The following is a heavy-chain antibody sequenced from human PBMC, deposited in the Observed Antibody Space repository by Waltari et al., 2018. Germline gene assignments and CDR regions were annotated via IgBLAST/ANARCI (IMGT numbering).Heavy chain of an antibody. CDR2: INTSGST. CDR1: GGSFSGYY. D-gene: IGHD6-19*01. V-gene: IGHV4-34*01. J-gene: IGHJ6*02. CDR3: ARGPPGYSSGWYGLDV. Sequence: QVQLQQWGAGLLKPSETLSLTCVVYGGSFSGYYWSWVRQPPGKGLEWIGEINTSGSTNCKPSLKSRSTMSVDTSNQFSLELSSVTAAETAVYYCARGPPGYSSGWYGLDVWGQGTTVTVSS.